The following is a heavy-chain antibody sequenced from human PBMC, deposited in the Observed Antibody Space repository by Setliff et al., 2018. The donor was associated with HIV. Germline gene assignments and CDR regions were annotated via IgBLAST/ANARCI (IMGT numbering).Heavy chain of an antibody. CDR3: AREAQYSSSWSGRRVTWFDA. Sequence: GSLRLSCAASGFTFSDFWMYWVRQAPGKGLEWVANISPEGNKKYYVGSVKGRFTSSRDNAKSSLFLQMSGLRPEDTAVYYCAREAQYSSSWSGRRVTWFDAWGQGTPVTV. CDR1: GFTFSDFW. J-gene: IGHJ5*02. V-gene: IGHV3-7*03. CDR2: ISPEGNKK. D-gene: IGHD6-13*01.